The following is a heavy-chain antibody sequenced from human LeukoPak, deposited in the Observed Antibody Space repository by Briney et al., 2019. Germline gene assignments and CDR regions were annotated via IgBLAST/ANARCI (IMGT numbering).Heavy chain of an antibody. V-gene: IGHV4-61*10. D-gene: IGHD2-21*02. CDR3: ARDDYYFDY. CDR1: GASISSSNYN. Sequence: SETLSLTCTVSGASISSSNYNWSWIRQPAGKGLEWIGHIHPSGNTNYNPSLKSRVTISVDTSKNQFSLKLSSVTAADTAVYYCARDDYYFDYWGQGTLVTVSS. CDR2: IHPSGNT. J-gene: IGHJ4*02.